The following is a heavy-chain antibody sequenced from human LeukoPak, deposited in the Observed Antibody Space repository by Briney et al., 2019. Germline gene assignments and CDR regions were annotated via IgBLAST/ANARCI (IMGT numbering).Heavy chain of an antibody. Sequence: PSQTLSLTCTVSGGSISSGSYYWSWIRQPAGKGLEWIGRIYTSGSTNYNPSLKSRVTISVDTSKNQFSLKLSSVTAADTAVYYCARDNSVGETAWWFDPWGQGTLVTVSS. CDR3: ARDNSVGETAWWFDP. J-gene: IGHJ5*02. V-gene: IGHV4-61*02. D-gene: IGHD1-26*01. CDR1: GGSISSGSYY. CDR2: IYTSGST.